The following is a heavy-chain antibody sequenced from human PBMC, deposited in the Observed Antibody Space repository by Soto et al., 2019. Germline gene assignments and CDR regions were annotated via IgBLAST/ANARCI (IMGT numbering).Heavy chain of an antibody. Sequence: PSETLSLTCTVSGGSISSYYWSWIRQPPGKGLEWIGYIYYSGGTNYNPSLKSRVTISVDTSKNQFSLKLSSVTAADTAVYYCARRYGYSFVYWGQGTLVTVSS. CDR3: ARRYGYSFVY. V-gene: IGHV4-59*08. D-gene: IGHD1-1*01. CDR2: IYYSGGT. CDR1: GGSISSYY. J-gene: IGHJ4*02.